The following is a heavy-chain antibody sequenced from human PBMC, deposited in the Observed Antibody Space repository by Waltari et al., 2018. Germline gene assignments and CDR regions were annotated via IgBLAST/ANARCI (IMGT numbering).Heavy chain of an antibody. Sequence: QVQLQQWGAGLLKPSETLSLTCAVYGGSFSGYYWSWIRQPPGKGLEWIGEINHSGSTNNTAALKSRVTISVDTSKNQFALKLSSVTAADTAVYYCARGRYYGSGSRISYYYYYYMDVWGKGTTVTVSS. CDR2: INHSGST. CDR1: GGSFSGYY. D-gene: IGHD3-10*01. CDR3: ARGRYYGSGSRISYYYYYYMDV. J-gene: IGHJ6*03. V-gene: IGHV4-34*01.